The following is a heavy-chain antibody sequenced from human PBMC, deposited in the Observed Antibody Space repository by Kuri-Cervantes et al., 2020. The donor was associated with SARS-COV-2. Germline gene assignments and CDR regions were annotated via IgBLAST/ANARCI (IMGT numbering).Heavy chain of an antibody. V-gene: IGHV3-9*01. J-gene: IGHJ4*03. CDR1: GFTFDDYA. Sequence: GGSLRLSCAASGFTFDDYAMHWVRQAPGKGLEWVSGISWNSGSIGYADSVKGRFTISRDNAKSTLYLQMNSLRAEDTAVYYCARDVGGRSSLWGQGTLVTVSS. D-gene: IGHD6-6*01. CDR2: ISWNSGSI. CDR3: ARDVGGRSSL.